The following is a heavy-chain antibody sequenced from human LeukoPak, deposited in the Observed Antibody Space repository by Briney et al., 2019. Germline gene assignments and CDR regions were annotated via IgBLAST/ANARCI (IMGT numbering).Heavy chain of an antibody. CDR3: ARYFDS. CDR2: ISPTGSAI. Sequence: GGSLRLSCAAPGFNFSSYEMIWVRQAPGKGLEWVSYISPTGSAIYYADSVKGRFTISRDNAKNSLYLQMNSLRDEDTAVYYCARYFDSWGQGTLVTVSS. CDR1: GFNFSSYE. V-gene: IGHV3-48*03. J-gene: IGHJ4*02.